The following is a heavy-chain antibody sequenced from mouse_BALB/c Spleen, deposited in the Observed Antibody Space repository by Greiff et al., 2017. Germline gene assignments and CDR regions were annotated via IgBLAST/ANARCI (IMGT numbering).Heavy chain of an antibody. CDR3: AREFITTVVAKDAMDY. CDR2: ISSGGST. Sequence: EVKLVESGGGLVKPGGSLKLSCAASGFTFSSYAMSWVRQTPEKRLEWVASISSGGSTYYPDSVKGRFTISRDNARNILYLQMSSLRSEDTAMYYCAREFITTVVAKDAMDYWGQGTSGTVSS. CDR1: GFTFSSYA. J-gene: IGHJ4*01. V-gene: IGHV5-6-5*01. D-gene: IGHD1-1*01.